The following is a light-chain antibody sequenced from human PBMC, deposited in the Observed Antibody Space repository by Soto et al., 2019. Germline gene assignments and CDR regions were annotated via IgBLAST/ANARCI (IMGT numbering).Light chain of an antibody. Sequence: EAVLTQSPATLSLSPGERATVSCRASQSISSYLAWHQQKPGQAPRLLIYDASNRATGIPARFSGSGSGTDFTLTISSLEPEDFAVYYCQQRSNWPPITFGQGTRLEIK. J-gene: IGKJ5*01. CDR2: DAS. CDR1: QSISSY. CDR3: QQRSNWPPIT. V-gene: IGKV3-11*01.